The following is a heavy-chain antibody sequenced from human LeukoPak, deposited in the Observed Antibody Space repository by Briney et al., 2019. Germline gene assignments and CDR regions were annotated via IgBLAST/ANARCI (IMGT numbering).Heavy chain of an antibody. CDR3: AKAARDYYMDV. J-gene: IGHJ6*03. CDR1: GFTFDDYA. Sequence: GGSLRLSCAASGFTFDDYAMHWVRQAPGKGLEWVSGISWNSGSIGYADSVKGRFTISRDNAKNSLYLQMNSLRAEDTALYYCAKAARDYYMDVWGKGTTVTISS. V-gene: IGHV3-9*01. CDR2: ISWNSGSI.